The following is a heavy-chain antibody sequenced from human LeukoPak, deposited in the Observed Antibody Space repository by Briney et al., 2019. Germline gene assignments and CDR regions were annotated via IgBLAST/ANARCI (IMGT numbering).Heavy chain of an antibody. CDR3: ARGGDGYSSGTYWYFDL. CDR1: GGSISSYY. CDR2: IYYRGST. J-gene: IGHJ2*01. Sequence: PSETLSLTCTVSGGSISSYYWTWIRQPPGKRMEWIGYIYYRGSTNYNPSLKSRVTISVDTSKNQFSLNLNPVTAADTAVYYCARGGDGYSSGTYWYFDLWGRGTLVTVSS. D-gene: IGHD5-24*01. V-gene: IGHV4-59*01.